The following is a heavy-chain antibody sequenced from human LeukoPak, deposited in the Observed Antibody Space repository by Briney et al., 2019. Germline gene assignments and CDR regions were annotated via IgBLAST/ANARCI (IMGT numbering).Heavy chain of an antibody. CDR1: GGSISSSY. D-gene: IGHD3-10*01. J-gene: IGHJ4*02. Sequence: ETLSLTCTVSGGSISSSYWSWIRQPPGKGLEWIGYTYNTGSTNHNPSLKSRVTISTDTSKNQISLKLSSVTAADTAVYYCARGRRYYGSGSYYSFNFDYWGQGTLVTVSS. CDR2: TYNTGST. V-gene: IGHV4-59*01. CDR3: ARGRRYYGSGSYYSFNFDY.